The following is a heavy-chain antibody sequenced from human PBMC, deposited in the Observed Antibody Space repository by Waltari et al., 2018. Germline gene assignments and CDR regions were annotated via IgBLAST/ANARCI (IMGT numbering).Heavy chain of an antibody. CDR2: ISSSSSYI. CDR1: GFTFSSYS. CDR3: ARAPNDY. V-gene: IGHV3-21*01. Sequence: EVQLVESGGGLVKPGGSLRLSCAASGFTFSSYSMNWVRQAPGKGWGGVSSISSSSSYIDYADSVKGRFTISRDNAKNSLYLQMNSLRAEDTAVYYCARAPNDYWGQGTLVTVSS. J-gene: IGHJ4*02.